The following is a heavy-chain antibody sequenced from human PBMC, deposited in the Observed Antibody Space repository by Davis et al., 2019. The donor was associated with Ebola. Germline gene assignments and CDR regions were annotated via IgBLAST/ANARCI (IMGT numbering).Heavy chain of an antibody. J-gene: IGHJ4*02. CDR3: ARHTRYCSSTSCYWTFDY. Sequence: SETLSLTCAVYGGSFSGYYWSWIRQPPGKGLEWIGEINHSGSTNYNPSLKSRVTISVDTSKNQFSLKLSSVNAADTAVYYCARHTRYCSSTSCYWTFDYWGQGTLVTVSS. D-gene: IGHD2-2*01. V-gene: IGHV4-34*01. CDR2: INHSGST. CDR1: GGSFSGYY.